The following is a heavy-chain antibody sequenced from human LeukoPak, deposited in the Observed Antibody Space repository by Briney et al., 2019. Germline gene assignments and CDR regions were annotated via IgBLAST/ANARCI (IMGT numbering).Heavy chain of an antibody. CDR1: GFTFSKGW. CDR2: IKSKTDGGTT. CDR3: SYYYGSSGHPNFDY. D-gene: IGHD3-22*01. Sequence: PGGSLRLSCAASGFTFSKGWMRWVRQAPGKGLEWVGGIKSKTDGGTTDYGAPVKGRFTISRDDSKNTLYLQMNSLKTEDTAVYYCSYYYGSSGHPNFDYWGQGTLVTVSS. J-gene: IGHJ4*02. V-gene: IGHV3-15*01.